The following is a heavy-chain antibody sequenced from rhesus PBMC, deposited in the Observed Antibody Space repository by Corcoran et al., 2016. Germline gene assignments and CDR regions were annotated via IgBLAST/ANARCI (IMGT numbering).Heavy chain of an antibody. CDR3: TREAF. J-gene: IGHJ2*01. V-gene: IGHV1S9*01. CDR2: INTGNGNA. CDR1: GYTFTRYY. Sequence: QVQLVQSGAEVKKPGASVKLSCQASGYTFTRYYIHGVRQAPGQVLEWMGWINTGNGNADYEQKCQGRGTMTRDTSTITAYMELSSLRSDDTAVYYCTREAFWGPGTPITISA.